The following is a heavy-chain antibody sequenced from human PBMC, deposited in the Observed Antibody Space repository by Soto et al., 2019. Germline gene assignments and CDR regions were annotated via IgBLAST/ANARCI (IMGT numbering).Heavy chain of an antibody. Sequence: SVKVSCKASGGTFSSYAISWVRQAPGQGLEWMGGIIPIFGNTNYAQKFQERVTITRDMSTSTAYMELSSLRSEDTAVYYCAADGGSIFGVVDDAFDIWGQGTMVTVSS. CDR2: IIPIFGNT. CDR1: GGTFSSYA. D-gene: IGHD3-3*01. J-gene: IGHJ3*02. V-gene: IGHV1-69*05. CDR3: AADGGSIFGVVDDAFDI.